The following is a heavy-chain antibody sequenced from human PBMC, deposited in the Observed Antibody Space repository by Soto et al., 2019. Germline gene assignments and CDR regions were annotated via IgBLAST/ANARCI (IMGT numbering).Heavy chain of an antibody. CDR1: GFSLSTRGVG. Sequence: QITLKESGPTLVKPTQTLTLTCTFSGFSLSTRGVGVGWIRQPPGKALEWLALIYWNDDKRYSPALKSRLTNTKDTAKNQGVLKMTNMDPVDKAPYYSALGNELDGIFDSWGQGPLATFSS. CDR2: IYWNDDK. V-gene: IGHV2-5*01. CDR3: ALGNELDGIFDS. D-gene: IGHD3-10*01. J-gene: IGHJ4*02.